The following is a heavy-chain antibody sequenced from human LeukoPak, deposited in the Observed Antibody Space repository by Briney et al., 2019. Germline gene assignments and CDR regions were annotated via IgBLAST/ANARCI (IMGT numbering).Heavy chain of an antibody. CDR1: GFTFSSYG. CDR3: ATSTLILRLIFDY. V-gene: IGHV3-30*02. J-gene: IGHJ4*02. CDR2: IHHDGSNK. Sequence: GGSLRLSCAASGFTFSSYGMHWVRQAPGKGLDWVAFIHHDGSNKYYADSVRGRFTISRDNSKNTLYLQMNSLRAEDTAVYYCATSTLILRLIFDYWGQGTLVTVSS. D-gene: IGHD4-17*01.